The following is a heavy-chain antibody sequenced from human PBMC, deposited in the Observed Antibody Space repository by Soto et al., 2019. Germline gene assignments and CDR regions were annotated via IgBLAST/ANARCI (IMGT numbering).Heavy chain of an antibody. D-gene: IGHD4-17*01. CDR2: IKGDGSST. J-gene: IGHJ4*02. Sequence: WGSLRVSCAASRFTFSNNWIHWVRQAPGKGLVWVSGIKGDGSSTTYADSVNGRFTISRDNAKNTLYLQMNSLRAEDTAVYYCASAAPFNYGGNSGFDFWGQGTMVTVSS. V-gene: IGHV3-74*03. CDR1: RFTFSNNW. CDR3: ASAAPFNYGGNSGFDF.